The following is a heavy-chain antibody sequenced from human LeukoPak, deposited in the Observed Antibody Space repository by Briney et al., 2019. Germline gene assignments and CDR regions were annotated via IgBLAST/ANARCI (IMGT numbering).Heavy chain of an antibody. CDR3: ARDAAMVLDY. J-gene: IGHJ4*02. V-gene: IGHV4-61*02. CDR1: GGSISSGSYY. CDR2: IYTSGST. D-gene: IGHD5-18*01. Sequence: SETLSLTCTVSGGSISSGSYYWSWIRQPAGKGLEWIGRIYTSGSTNYNPSLKSRVTISVDTSKNQFSLKLSSVTAADTAVYYCARDAAMVLDYWGQGTLVTVSS.